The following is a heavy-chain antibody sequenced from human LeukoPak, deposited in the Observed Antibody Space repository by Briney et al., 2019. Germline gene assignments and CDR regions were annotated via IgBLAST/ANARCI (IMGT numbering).Heavy chain of an antibody. J-gene: IGHJ5*02. D-gene: IGHD6-19*01. CDR1: GGTFSSYA. CDR3: AIKAGIIAVAGTGWFDP. CDR2: IIPIFGTA. V-gene: IGHV1-69*13. Sequence: SVKVSCKASGGTFSSYAISWVRQAPGQGLEWMGGIIPIFGTANYAQKFQGRVTITADESTSTAYMELSSLRSEDTAVYYCAIKAGIIAVAGTGWFDPWGQGTLVTVSS.